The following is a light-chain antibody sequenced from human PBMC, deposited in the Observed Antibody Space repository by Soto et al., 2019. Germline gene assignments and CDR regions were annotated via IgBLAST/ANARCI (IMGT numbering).Light chain of an antibody. J-gene: IGLJ2*01. CDR3: SSYTTTSTVV. V-gene: IGLV2-14*01. CDR1: SSDIGGHNY. Sequence: VLTQPASVSGSPGRSIPVSCTGTSSDIGGHNYVSWSQQHPGKVPKLIIYEVTNRPSGVSNRFSGSKSGNTASLTVSGLQAEDEADYYCSSYTTTSTVVFGGGTQLTVL. CDR2: EVT.